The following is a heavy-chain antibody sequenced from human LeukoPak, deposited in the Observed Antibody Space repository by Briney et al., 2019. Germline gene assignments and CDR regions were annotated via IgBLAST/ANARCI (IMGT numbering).Heavy chain of an antibody. CDR3: AREIRDGYPFDY. D-gene: IGHD5-24*01. CDR1: GGSISSYY. CDR2: IYYSGST. J-gene: IGHJ4*02. V-gene: IGHV4-59*01. Sequence: SETLSLTCTASGGSISSYYWSWIRQPPGKGLEWIGYIYYSGSTNYNPSLKSRVTISVDTSKNQFSLKLSSVTAADTAVYYCAREIRDGYPFDYWGQGTLVTVSS.